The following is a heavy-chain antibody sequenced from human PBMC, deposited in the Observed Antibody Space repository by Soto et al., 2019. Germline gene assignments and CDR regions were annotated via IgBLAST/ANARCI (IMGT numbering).Heavy chain of an antibody. CDR1: GFTFGEYA. D-gene: IGHD3-3*01. CDR2: IRSKAYGGTT. V-gene: IGHV3-49*03. CDR3: TRDRFLEWLLFDY. Sequence: GGSLRLSCTASGFTFGEYAMSWFRQAPGKGLEWVGFIRSKAYGGTTEYAASVKGRFTISRDDSKSIAYLQMNSLKTEDTAVYYCTRDRFLEWLLFDYWGQGTLVTVSS. J-gene: IGHJ4*02.